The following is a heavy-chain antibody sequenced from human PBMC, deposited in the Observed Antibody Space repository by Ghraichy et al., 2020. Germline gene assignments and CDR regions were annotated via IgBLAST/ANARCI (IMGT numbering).Heavy chain of an antibody. V-gene: IGHV1-24*01. D-gene: IGHD6-13*01. CDR1: GYTLTELS. J-gene: IGHJ6*02. CDR2: FDPEDGET. Sequence: ASVKVSCKVSGYTLTELSMHWVRQSPGKGLEWMGGFDPEDGETIYAQKFQGRVTMTEDTSTDTADMELSSLRSEDTAVYYCATGGQQLVGGMDVWGQGTTVTVSS. CDR3: ATGGQQLVGGMDV.